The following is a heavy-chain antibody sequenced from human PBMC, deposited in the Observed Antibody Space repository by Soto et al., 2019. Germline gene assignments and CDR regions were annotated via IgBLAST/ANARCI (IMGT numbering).Heavy chain of an antibody. V-gene: IGHV5-51*01. J-gene: IGHJ6*02. D-gene: IGHD6-13*01. CDR2: IFPRDSDT. CDR3: ARHPGYSSSWYQIDYYYGMDV. Sequence: PGESLKISCQASGYTFTNYWIAWVRHMPGRGLEWMGLIFPRDSDTRYNSSFEGQVTISSDRSLATAYLQWTSLKASDTAIYFWARHPGYSSSWYQIDYYYGMDVGGQGTTAPVSS. CDR1: GYTFTNYW.